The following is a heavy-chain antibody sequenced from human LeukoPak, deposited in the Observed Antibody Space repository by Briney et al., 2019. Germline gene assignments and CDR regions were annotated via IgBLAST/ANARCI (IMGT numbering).Heavy chain of an antibody. D-gene: IGHD6-6*01. Sequence: ASVKVSCKASGLTLSTYAISWVRQAPGQGLEWMGGIIPMFGSAHYAQKFQDRDTITTDESTTIAYMELSSLRSEDTAVYYCASSPRIVGRLDYYYYMDVWGKGTTATVSS. CDR1: GLTLSTYA. CDR2: IIPMFGSA. J-gene: IGHJ6*03. V-gene: IGHV1-69*05. CDR3: ASSPRIVGRLDYYYYMDV.